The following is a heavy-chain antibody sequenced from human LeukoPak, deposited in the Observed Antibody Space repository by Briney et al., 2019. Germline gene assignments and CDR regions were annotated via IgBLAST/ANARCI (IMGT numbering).Heavy chain of an antibody. CDR1: GGSISSYY. Sequence: LETLSLPCTVSGGSISSYYWSWMRQPPGKGLEWIGYIYYSGSTNSNPSLKSRLTMSVDTSKTEFSLKLSSVTAADTAVYYCARETSRYYYYGMDVWGQGTTVTVSS. V-gene: IGHV4-59*01. J-gene: IGHJ6*02. CDR2: IYYSGST. CDR3: ARETSRYYYYGMDV.